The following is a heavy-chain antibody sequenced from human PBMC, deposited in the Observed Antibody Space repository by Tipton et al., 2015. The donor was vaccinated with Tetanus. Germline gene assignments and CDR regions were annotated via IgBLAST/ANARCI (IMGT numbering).Heavy chain of an antibody. J-gene: IGHJ2*01. V-gene: IGHV4-34*01. CDR2: INHSGST. CDR3: ARGGSYSYGPRGFDL. D-gene: IGHD5-18*01. CDR1: GGSVSGGDYH. Sequence: TLSLTCTVSGGSVSGGDYHWSWIRQSPGKGLERIGEINHSGSTTYSPSFKSRVTISVDTPKNQFSLKLTSLTVADTAVYYCARGGSYSYGPRGFDLWGRGTLVTVSS.